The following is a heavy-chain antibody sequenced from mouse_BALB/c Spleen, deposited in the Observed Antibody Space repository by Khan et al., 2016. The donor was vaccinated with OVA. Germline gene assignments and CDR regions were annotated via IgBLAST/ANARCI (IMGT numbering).Heavy chain of an antibody. V-gene: IGHV2-9*02. CDR2: IWTGGIT. D-gene: IGHD2-4*01. CDR3: ARSYDYDVGGFAY. CDR1: GFSLSNYG. J-gene: IGHJ3*01. Sequence: VELVESGPGLVAPSQSLSITCTVSGFSLSNYGIHCVRQPPGKGLEWLGVIWTGGITNYNSALMSRLSISKDNSKSQVFLKMNRLQTDDTAIYYCARSYDYDVGGFAYWGQGTLVTVSA.